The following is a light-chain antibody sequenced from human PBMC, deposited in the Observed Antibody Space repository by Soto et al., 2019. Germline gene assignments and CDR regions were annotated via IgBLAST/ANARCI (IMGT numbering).Light chain of an antibody. V-gene: IGLV1-44*01. Sequence: QSVLTQSLSASATPGQRVTISCSGSSSNIGSNIVNWYQQLPGTAPKLLIYSNYQRPSGVPDRFSGSKSGTSASLAISGLQSEDEADYYCAAWDDSLNGVVFGGDTQLTVL. CDR1: SSNIGSNI. CDR3: AAWDDSLNGVV. J-gene: IGLJ2*01. CDR2: SNY.